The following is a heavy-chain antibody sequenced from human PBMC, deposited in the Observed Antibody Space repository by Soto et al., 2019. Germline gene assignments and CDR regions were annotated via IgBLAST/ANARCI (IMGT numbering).Heavy chain of an antibody. D-gene: IGHD3-9*01. CDR1: GYTFTSYY. CDR2: INPSGGST. CDR3: ARDPYYDILTGWQNYYYYGMDV. V-gene: IGHV1-46*01. Sequence: ASVKVSCKASGYTFTSYYMHWMRQAPGQGLEWMGIINPSGGSTSYAQKFQGRVTMTRDTSTSTVYMELSSLRSEDTAVYYCARDPYYDILTGWQNYYYYGMDVWGQGTTVTVSS. J-gene: IGHJ6*02.